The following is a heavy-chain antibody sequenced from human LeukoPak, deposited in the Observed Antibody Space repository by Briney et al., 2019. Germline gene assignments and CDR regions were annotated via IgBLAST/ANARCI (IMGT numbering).Heavy chain of an antibody. CDR2: ISYDGSNK. Sequence: PGRSLRLPCAASGFTFSSYAMHWVRQAPGKGLEWVAVISYDGSNKYYADSVKGRFTISRDNSENTLYLQMNSLRTEDTAMYYCARDALTGYYSPGYYFDYWGQGTLVTVSS. V-gene: IGHV3-30-3*01. CDR1: GFTFSSYA. D-gene: IGHD3-9*01. J-gene: IGHJ4*02. CDR3: ARDALTGYYSPGYYFDY.